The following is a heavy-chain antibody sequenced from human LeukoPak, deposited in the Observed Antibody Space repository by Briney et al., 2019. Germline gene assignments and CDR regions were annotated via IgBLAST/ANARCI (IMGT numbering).Heavy chain of an antibody. CDR1: GFTFSSYW. J-gene: IGHJ4*02. CDR2: IKQDGSEK. V-gene: IGHV3-7*03. D-gene: IGHD5-18*01. Sequence: GGSLRLSCAASGFTFSSYWMSWVRQAPGKGLEWVANIKQDGSEKYYVDSVKGRFTISRDNAKNSLYLQMNSLRAEDTAVYYSARPHSGYSYGSNYWGQGTLVTVSS. CDR3: ARPHSGYSYGSNY.